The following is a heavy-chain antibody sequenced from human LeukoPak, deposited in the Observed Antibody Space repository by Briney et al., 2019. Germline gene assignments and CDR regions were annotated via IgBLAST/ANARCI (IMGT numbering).Heavy chain of an antibody. Sequence: PGGSLRLSCAASGFTFVSYSMNWVRQAPGKGLEWVSSISSSSLYIYYADSVKGRFTVSRDNAKNSLYLQMSSLRAEDTAVYYCAREQFLFDPWGQGTLVTVSS. CDR1: GFTFVSYS. V-gene: IGHV3-21*01. CDR2: ISSSSLYI. CDR3: AREQFLFDP. J-gene: IGHJ5*02. D-gene: IGHD3-3*01.